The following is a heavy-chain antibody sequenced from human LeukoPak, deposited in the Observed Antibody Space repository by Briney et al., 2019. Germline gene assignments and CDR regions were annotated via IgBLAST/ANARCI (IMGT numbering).Heavy chain of an antibody. V-gene: IGHV3-30*18. CDR3: AKGEQYSSAWYHSSGDY. CDR2: ISYDGSNQ. D-gene: IGHD6-19*01. Sequence: GGSLGLSCAASGFTFSSYGMRWVRQAPGKGLEWVAVISYDGSNQYYADSVKGRFSISRDNAKNTVYLQMNSLGAEDTAVYYCAKGEQYSSAWYHSSGDYWGQGTLVTVSS. J-gene: IGHJ4*02. CDR1: GFTFSSYG.